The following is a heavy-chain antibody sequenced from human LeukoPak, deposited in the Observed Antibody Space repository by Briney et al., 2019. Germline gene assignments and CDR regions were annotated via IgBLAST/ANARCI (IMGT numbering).Heavy chain of an antibody. CDR2: IYDSGST. Sequence: SETLSLTCTVSGGSISNYVWSWIRQPPGKGLEWIGYIYDSGSTNYNPSLKSRVTISVDTSKNQFSLKLSSVTAADTAVYYCACLTTADAFDIWGQGTMVTVSS. D-gene: IGHD3-22*01. V-gene: IGHV4-59*01. J-gene: IGHJ3*02. CDR1: GGSISNYV. CDR3: ACLTTADAFDI.